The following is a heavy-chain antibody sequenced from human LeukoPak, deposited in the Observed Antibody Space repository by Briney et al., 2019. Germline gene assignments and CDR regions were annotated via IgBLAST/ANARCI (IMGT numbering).Heavy chain of an antibody. J-gene: IGHJ4*02. Sequence: GSLRLSCAPSGFTFSDYNMNWVRQAPGKGLEWVSYISSGSVTIYYADSVKGRFTISRDNAKNSLYLQMNSMRAEDTAVYYCARDLSAAYDFWGQGILVTVSS. CDR3: ARDLSAAYDF. CDR2: ISSGSVTI. D-gene: IGHD2-21*01. V-gene: IGHV3-48*01. CDR1: GFTFSDYN.